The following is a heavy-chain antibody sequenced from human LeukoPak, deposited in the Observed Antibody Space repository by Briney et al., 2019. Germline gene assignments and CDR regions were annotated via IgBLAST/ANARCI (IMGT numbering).Heavy chain of an antibody. CDR3: ATHGWAAAGLH. CDR2: IYYSGST. Sequence: PSETLSLTCTVSGGSISSYYWSWIRQPPGKGLEWIGYIYYSGSTNYNPSLKSRVTISVDTSKNQFSLKLSSVTAADTAVCYCATHGWAAAGLHWGQGTLVTVSS. CDR1: GGSISSYY. V-gene: IGHV4-59*08. J-gene: IGHJ4*02. D-gene: IGHD6-13*01.